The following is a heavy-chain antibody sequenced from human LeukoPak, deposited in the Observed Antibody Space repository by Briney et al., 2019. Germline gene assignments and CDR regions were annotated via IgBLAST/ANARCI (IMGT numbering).Heavy chain of an antibody. J-gene: IGHJ4*02. CDR3: VKGTAAVTL. Sequence: GGSLRLSCSASGFTFSSYAMHWVRQAPGKGLEYVSAISSNGGSTYYADSVKGRFTISRDNSKNTLYLQMSSLRAGDTAVYYYVKGTAAVTLWGQGTLVTVPS. V-gene: IGHV3-64D*06. D-gene: IGHD6-13*01. CDR2: ISSNGGST. CDR1: GFTFSSYA.